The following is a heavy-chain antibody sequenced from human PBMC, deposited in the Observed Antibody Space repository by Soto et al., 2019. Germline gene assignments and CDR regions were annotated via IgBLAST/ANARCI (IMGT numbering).Heavy chain of an antibody. J-gene: IGHJ4*02. CDR2: IYYSGST. D-gene: IGHD6-13*01. Sequence: PSETLSLTCTVSGGSISSYYWSWIRQPPGKGLEWIGYIYYSGSTNYNPSLKSRVTISVDTSKNQFSLKLSSVTAADTAVYYCARTVRWYFFDSWGQGTLVTVSS. V-gene: IGHV4-59*01. CDR1: GGSISSYY. CDR3: ARTVRWYFFDS.